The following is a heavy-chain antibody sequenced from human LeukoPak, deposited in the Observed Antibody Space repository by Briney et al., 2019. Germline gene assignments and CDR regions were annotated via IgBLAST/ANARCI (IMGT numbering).Heavy chain of an antibody. D-gene: IGHD3-10*01. CDR1: GFTFSSYA. Sequence: GGSLRLSCAASGFTFSSYAMGWVRQAPGKGLEWVLAISGSGGSTYYADSVKGRFTISRDNSKNTLYLQMNSLRAEDTAVYYCAKDGGGSGSYYPYYFDYWAREPWSPSPQ. V-gene: IGHV3-23*01. CDR2: ISGSGGST. J-gene: IGHJ4*02. CDR3: AKDGGGSGSYYPYYFDY.